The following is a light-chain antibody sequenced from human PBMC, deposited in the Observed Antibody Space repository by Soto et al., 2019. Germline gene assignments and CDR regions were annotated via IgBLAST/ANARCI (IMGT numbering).Light chain of an antibody. CDR3: SSYTNGIVV. V-gene: IGLV2-14*03. CDR1: SSDVGAYDF. Sequence: QSALTQPASVSGSPGQSITISCTGTSSDVGAYDFVSWYQQHPAKAPKLMIFDVDNRPSGISNRFSGSKSGNTASLTISGLQAEDEDDYYCSSYTNGIVVFGGGTKLTVL. J-gene: IGLJ2*01. CDR2: DVD.